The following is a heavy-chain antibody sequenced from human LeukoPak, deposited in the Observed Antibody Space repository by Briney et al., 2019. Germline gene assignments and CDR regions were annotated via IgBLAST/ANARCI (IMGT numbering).Heavy chain of an antibody. CDR3: ARGDWSLDY. CDR1: GFTFSDYW. Sequence: GGSLRLSCAASGFTFSDYWMSWVRQAPGKGLEWVANIKQDGSEKYYVDSVKGRFTVSRDNAKNSLYLQMNSLRAEDTAVYYCARGDWSLDYWGQGTLVTVSS. CDR2: IKQDGSEK. D-gene: IGHD3/OR15-3a*01. V-gene: IGHV3-7*03. J-gene: IGHJ4*02.